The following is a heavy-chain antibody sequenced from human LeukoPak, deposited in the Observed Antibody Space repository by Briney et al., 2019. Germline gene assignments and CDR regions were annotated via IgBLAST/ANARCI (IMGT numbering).Heavy chain of an antibody. CDR1: GGSISSYY. J-gene: IGHJ5*02. D-gene: IGHD3-3*01. V-gene: IGHV4-59*05. CDR3: ARIQGDFWSGYYPRNWFDP. CDR2: IYYSGST. Sequence: SETLSLTCTVSGGSISSYYWSWIRQPPGKGLEWIGSIYYSGSTYYNPSLKSRVTISVDTSKNQFSLKLSSVTAADTAVYYCARIQGDFWSGYYPRNWFDPWGQGTLVTVSS.